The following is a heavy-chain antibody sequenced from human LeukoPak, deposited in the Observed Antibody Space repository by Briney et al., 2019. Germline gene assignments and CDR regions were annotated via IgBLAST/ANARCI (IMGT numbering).Heavy chain of an antibody. D-gene: IGHD1-26*01. Sequence: PSETLSLTCTVSGGSISSGSYYWSWIRQPAGKGLEWIGRIYTSGSTNYNPSLKSRVTISVDTSKNQFSLKLSSVTAADTAVYYCARGRYGGATGYFDYWGQGTLVTVSS. CDR1: GGSISSGSYY. V-gene: IGHV4-61*02. J-gene: IGHJ4*02. CDR3: ARGRYGGATGYFDY. CDR2: IYTSGST.